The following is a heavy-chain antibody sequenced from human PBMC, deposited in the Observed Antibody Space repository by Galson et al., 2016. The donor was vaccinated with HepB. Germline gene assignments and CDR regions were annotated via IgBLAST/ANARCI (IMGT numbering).Heavy chain of an antibody. CDR2: VAFDGTFR. CDR1: GFTFSNHG. J-gene: IGHJ3*01. D-gene: IGHD5-24*01. V-gene: IGHV3-30*18. Sequence: SLRLSCAASGFTFSNHGIHWVRQAPGKGLEWVAMVAFDGTFRYYGDSVKGRFTISRDNSKNIVSLQMNTLRAEDTAVYYCAKVGQNERDGYTFGHVYFGAFDVWGQGAMVTVSS. CDR3: AKVGQNERDGYTFGHVYFGAFDV.